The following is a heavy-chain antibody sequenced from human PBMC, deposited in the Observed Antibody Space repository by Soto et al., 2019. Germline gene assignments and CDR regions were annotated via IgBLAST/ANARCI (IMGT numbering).Heavy chain of an antibody. V-gene: IGHV3-48*03. CDR1: GFTFSNYE. Sequence: VQLVESGGGLVQPGGSLRLSCAASGFTFSNYEMIWVRQTPGKGLEWVSYISYTGSTIYYADSVRGRFTISRDNSKNSLYLQMNSLRAEDTAVYYCARGLRIYYDRSGLHYWGQGTLVTVSS. J-gene: IGHJ4*02. CDR3: ARGLRIYYDRSGLHY. D-gene: IGHD3-22*01. CDR2: ISYTGSTI.